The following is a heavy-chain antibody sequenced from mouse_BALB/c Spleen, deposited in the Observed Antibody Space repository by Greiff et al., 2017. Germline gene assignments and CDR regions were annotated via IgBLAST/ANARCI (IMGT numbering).Heavy chain of an antibody. Sequence: QVQLQQPGAELVKPGTSVKLSCKASGYNFTSYWINWVKLRPGQGLEWIGDIYPGSGSTNYNEKFKSKATLTVDTSSSTAYMQLSSLASEDSALYYCARLVWSYYAMDYWGQGTSVTVSS. CDR1: GYNFTSYW. J-gene: IGHJ4*01. V-gene: IGHV1-55*01. CDR2: IYPGSGST. CDR3: ARLVWSYYAMDY. D-gene: IGHD2-10*02.